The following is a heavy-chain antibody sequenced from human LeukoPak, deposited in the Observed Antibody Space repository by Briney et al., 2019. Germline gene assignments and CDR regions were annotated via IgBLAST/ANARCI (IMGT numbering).Heavy chain of an antibody. J-gene: IGHJ4*02. CDR2: ISSSGSTI. Sequence: GGSLRLSCAASGFTFSDYYMSWIRQAPGKGLEWVSYISSSGSTIYYADSVKGRFTISRDNAKNSLYLQMNSLRAEDTAVYYCAREIILIAAAGFFDYWGQGTLVTVSS. CDR1: GFTFSDYY. CDR3: AREIILIAAAGFFDY. D-gene: IGHD6-13*01. V-gene: IGHV3-11*04.